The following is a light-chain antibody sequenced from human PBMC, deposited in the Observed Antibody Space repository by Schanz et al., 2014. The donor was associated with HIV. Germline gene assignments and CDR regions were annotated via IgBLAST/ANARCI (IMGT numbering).Light chain of an antibody. CDR3: CSDTRTGTLI. V-gene: IGLV2-18*02. CDR2: EVS. Sequence: QSALTQPPSASGSPGQSVTISCTGTSGDVGGYDYVSWYQQHPGKAPKLIISEVSDRPSGIPDRFSGSKSGNTASLTISGLQAEDEADFFCCSDTRTGTLIFGGGTKLTVL. CDR1: SGDVGGYDY. J-gene: IGLJ2*01.